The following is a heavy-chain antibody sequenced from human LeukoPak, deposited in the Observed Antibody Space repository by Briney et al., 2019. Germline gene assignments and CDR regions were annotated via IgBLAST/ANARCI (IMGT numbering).Heavy chain of an antibody. CDR1: GFTFSSYA. D-gene: IGHD2-2*01. V-gene: IGHV3-23*01. Sequence: GSLRLSCAASGFTFSSYAMSWVRQAPGKGLEWVSAISGSGGSTYYADSVKGRFTISRDNSKNTLYLQMNSLRAEDTAVYYCAKGPRQTIVVVSYYFDYWGQGTLVTVSS. CDR3: AKGPRQTIVVVSYYFDY. J-gene: IGHJ4*02. CDR2: ISGSGGST.